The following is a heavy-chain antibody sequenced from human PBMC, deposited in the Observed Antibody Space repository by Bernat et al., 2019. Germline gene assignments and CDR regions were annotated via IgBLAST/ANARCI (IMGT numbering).Heavy chain of an antibody. CDR1: GFTFSSYA. D-gene: IGHD5-18*01. CDR3: AKDRGYSYGPGY. CDR2: ISYDGSNK. V-gene: IGHV3-30*01. J-gene: IGHJ4*02. Sequence: QVQLVESGGGVVQPGRSLRLSCAASGFTFSSYAMHWVRQAPGKGLEWVAVISYDGSNKYYADSVKGRFTISRDNSKNTLYLQMNSLRAEDTAVYYCAKDRGYSYGPGYWGQGTLVTVSS.